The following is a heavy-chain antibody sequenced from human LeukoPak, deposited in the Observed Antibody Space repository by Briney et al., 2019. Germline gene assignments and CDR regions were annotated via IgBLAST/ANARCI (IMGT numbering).Heavy chain of an antibody. V-gene: IGHV1-58*01. J-gene: IGHJ4*02. CDR2: IVVGSGNT. CDR3: AAIPPGFWGGYLAEY. CDR1: GFTFTSSA. D-gene: IGHD3-3*01. Sequence: GTSVKVSCKASGFTFTSSAVQWVRQARGQRLEWIGWIVVGSGNTNYAQKFQERVTITRDMSTSTAYMELSSLRSEDTAVYYCAAIPPGFWGGYLAEYWGQGTLVTVSS.